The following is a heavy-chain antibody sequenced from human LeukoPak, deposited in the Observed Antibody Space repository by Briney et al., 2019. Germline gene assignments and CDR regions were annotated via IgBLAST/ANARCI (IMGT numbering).Heavy chain of an antibody. D-gene: IGHD3-16*01. CDR2: ISSSGSTI. Sequence: GGSLRLSCAASGFTFSDYYMSWIRQAPGKGLEWVSYISSSGSTIYYADSVKGRSTISRDNAKNSLYLQMNSLRAKDTAVYYCARENKLRLALIDYWGQGTLVTVSS. V-gene: IGHV3-11*01. CDR3: ARENKLRLALIDY. J-gene: IGHJ4*02. CDR1: GFTFSDYY.